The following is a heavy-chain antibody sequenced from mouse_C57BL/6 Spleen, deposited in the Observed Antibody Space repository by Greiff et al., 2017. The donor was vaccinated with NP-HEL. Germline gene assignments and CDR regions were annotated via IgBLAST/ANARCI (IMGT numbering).Heavy chain of an antibody. Sequence: VQLQQPGAELVRPGSSVKLSCKASGYTFTSYWMHWVKQRPIQGLEWIGNIDPSDSETHYNQKFKDKATLTVDKSSSTAYMQLSSLTSEDSAVYYCARGGSSYLYYFDYWGQGTTLTVSS. J-gene: IGHJ2*01. CDR2: IDPSDSET. V-gene: IGHV1-52*01. D-gene: IGHD1-1*01. CDR1: GYTFTSYW. CDR3: ARGGSSYLYYFDY.